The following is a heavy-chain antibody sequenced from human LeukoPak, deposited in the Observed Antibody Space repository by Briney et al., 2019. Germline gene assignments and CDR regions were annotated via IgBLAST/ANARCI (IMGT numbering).Heavy chain of an antibody. CDR2: IIPIFGTA. Sequence: ASVKVSCKASGGTFSSYAISWVRQAPGQGLEWMGGIIPIFGTANYAQKFQGRVTITADKSTSTAYMELSSLRSEDTAVYYCARVGEMASTSEFDYWGQGTLVTVSS. V-gene: IGHV1-69*06. CDR3: ARVGEMASTSEFDY. J-gene: IGHJ4*02. CDR1: GGTFSSYA. D-gene: IGHD5-24*01.